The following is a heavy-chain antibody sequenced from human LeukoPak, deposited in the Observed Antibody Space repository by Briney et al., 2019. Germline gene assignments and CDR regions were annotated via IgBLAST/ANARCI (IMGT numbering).Heavy chain of an antibody. Sequence: LSLTCAVSGVSISSGGYTWGWLRPPPGKGRVSIGYIYHSGSTYYNTSLKSRVTISVDRSKNQFSLKLSSVTAADTAVYYCAGVDYNDSSGYQIVNWFDPWGQGTLVTVSS. J-gene: IGHJ5*02. CDR3: AGVDYNDSSGYQIVNWFDP. D-gene: IGHD3-22*01. CDR1: GVSISSGGYT. V-gene: IGHV4-30-2*01. CDR2: IYHSGST.